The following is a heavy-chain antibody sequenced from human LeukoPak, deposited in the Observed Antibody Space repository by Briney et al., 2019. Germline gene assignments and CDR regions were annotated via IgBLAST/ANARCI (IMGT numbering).Heavy chain of an antibody. D-gene: IGHD3-10*01. CDR2: FDPEDGET. J-gene: IGHJ4*02. V-gene: IGHV1-24*01. CDR3: ATGAMVRGVIITWLDY. Sequence: GASVEVSCKVSGYTLTELSMHWVRQAPGKGLEWMGGFDPEDGETIYAQKFQGRVTMTEDTSTDTAYMELSSLRSEDTAVYYCATGAMVRGVIITWLDYWGQGTLVTVSS. CDR1: GYTLTELS.